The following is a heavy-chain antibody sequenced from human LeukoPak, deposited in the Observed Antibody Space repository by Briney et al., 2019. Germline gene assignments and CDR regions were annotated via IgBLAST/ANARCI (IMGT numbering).Heavy chain of an antibody. CDR1: GYTFTSYY. Sequence: ASVKVSCKASGYTFTSYYMHWVRQAPGQGLEWMGIINPSGGSTSYAQKFQGRVTMTRDTATRIVYMELSSPRSEDTAVYYCAVRTTPPDVLRGYRDYYGMDVWGQGTTLIVSS. V-gene: IGHV1-46*01. CDR3: AVRTTPPDVLRGYRDYYGMDV. J-gene: IGHJ6*02. CDR2: INPSGGST. D-gene: IGHD3-3*01.